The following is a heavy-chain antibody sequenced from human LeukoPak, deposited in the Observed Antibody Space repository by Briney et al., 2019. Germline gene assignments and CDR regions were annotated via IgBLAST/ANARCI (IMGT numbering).Heavy chain of an antibody. D-gene: IGHD2-15*01. CDR2: ISGSGGST. J-gene: IGHJ5*02. CDR3: AKDICGNGYCSGGSRFDP. CDR1: GFTFSSYA. V-gene: IGHV3-23*01. Sequence: LTGGSLRLSCAASGFTFSSYAMSWVRQAPGKGLEWVSAISGSGGSTYYADSVKGRFTISRDNSKNTLYLQMNSLRAEDTALYYCAKDICGNGYCSGGSRFDPWGQGALVTVSS.